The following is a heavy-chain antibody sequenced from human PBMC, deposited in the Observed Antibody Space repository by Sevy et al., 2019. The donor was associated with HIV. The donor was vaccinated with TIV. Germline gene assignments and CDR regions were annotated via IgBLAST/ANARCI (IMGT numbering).Heavy chain of an antibody. D-gene: IGHD3-22*01. Sequence: GGSLRLSCAASGFTFSSYWMHWVRQAPGKGLVWVSLINSDGSSTNYADSVKGRFTISRDSAKNTLYLQMNSLRAEDTAVYFCARVGLGYDTSGVDYWGQGTLVTVSS. J-gene: IGHJ4*02. CDR1: GFTFSSYW. CDR2: INSDGSST. V-gene: IGHV3-74*01. CDR3: ARVGLGYDTSGVDY.